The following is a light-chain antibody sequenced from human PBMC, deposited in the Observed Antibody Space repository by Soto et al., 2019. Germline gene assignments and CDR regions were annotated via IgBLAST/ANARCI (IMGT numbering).Light chain of an antibody. CDR2: DAS. J-gene: IGKJ3*01. Sequence: DLQMTQSPSSLSASVGDRVTITCQASQDISNHLNWYQQKPGKAPKLLIYDASSLETGVPSSFSGSGSGTDFTLTITSLRPEDIATYYCQQYDNLPTFTFGPGTKVDIK. V-gene: IGKV1-33*01. CDR3: QQYDNLPTFT. CDR1: QDISNH.